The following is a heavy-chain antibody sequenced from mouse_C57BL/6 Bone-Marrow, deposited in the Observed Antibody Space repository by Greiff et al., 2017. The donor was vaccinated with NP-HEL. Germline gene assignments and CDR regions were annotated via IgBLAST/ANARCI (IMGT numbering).Heavy chain of an antibody. CDR2: IYPGSGST. J-gene: IGHJ1*03. V-gene: IGHV1-55*01. D-gene: IGHD1-1*01. CDR1: GYTFTSYW. CDR3: ARWDYGSSFYWYFDV. Sequence: QVQLQQSGAELVKPGASVKMSCKASGYTFTSYWITWVKQRPGQGLEWIGDIYPGSGSTNYNEKFKSKATLTVDTSSSTAYMQLSSLTSEDSAVYYCARWDYGSSFYWYFDVWGTGTTVTVSS.